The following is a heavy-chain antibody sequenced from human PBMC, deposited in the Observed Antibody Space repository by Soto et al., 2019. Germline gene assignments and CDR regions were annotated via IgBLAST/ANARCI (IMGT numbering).Heavy chain of an antibody. CDR2: IYYSGST. CDR3: ARDFLKNWFDP. Sequence: SETLSLTCTVSGGSISSYYWIWIRQPPGKGLEWIGYIYYSGSTNYNPSLKSRVTISVDTSKNQFSLKLSSVTAADTAVYYCARDFLKNWFDPWGQGTLVTVS. CDR1: GGSISSYY. J-gene: IGHJ5*02. V-gene: IGHV4-59*12.